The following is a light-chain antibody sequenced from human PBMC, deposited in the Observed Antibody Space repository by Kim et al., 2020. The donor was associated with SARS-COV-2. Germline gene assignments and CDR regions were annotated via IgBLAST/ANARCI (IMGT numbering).Light chain of an antibody. CDR3: QQCYSTPYT. J-gene: IGKJ2*01. V-gene: IGKV1-39*01. CDR2: TAS. CDR1: QSISSY. Sequence: DIQMTQSPSSLSASVGDRVTITCRASQSISSYLNWYQQKPGKAPKLLIYTASSLQSGVPSRFSGSGSGTDFTFTISSLQPEDFATYYCQQCYSTPYTFGQGTKLEI.